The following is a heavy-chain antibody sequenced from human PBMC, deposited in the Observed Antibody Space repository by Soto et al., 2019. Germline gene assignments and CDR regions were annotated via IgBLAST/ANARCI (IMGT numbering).Heavy chain of an antibody. CDR3: ASSYPKGNYGSGSYYNFRSPVHDY. CDR2: INHSGST. CDR1: GGSFSGYY. D-gene: IGHD3-10*01. Sequence: PSETLSLTCAVYGGSFSGYYWSWIRQPPGKGLEWIGEINHSGSTNYNPSLKSRVTISVDTSKNQFSLKLSSVTAADTAVYYCASSYPKGNYGSGSYYNFRSPVHDYWGQGTLVTVSS. V-gene: IGHV4-34*01. J-gene: IGHJ4*02.